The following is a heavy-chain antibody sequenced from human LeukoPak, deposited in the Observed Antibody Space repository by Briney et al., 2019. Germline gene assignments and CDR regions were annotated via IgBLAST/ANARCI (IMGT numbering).Heavy chain of an antibody. Sequence: ASVKVSCKASGYTFTSYYMHWVRQAPGQGLEWMGGIKPIFGTANYAQKFQGRVTITADESTSTAYMELRSLRSDDTAVYYCAGSLGYCTSNVCYLKYWGQGTLVTVSS. V-gene: IGHV1-69*13. CDR1: GYTFTSYY. D-gene: IGHD2-8*01. CDR3: AGSLGYCTSNVCYLKY. J-gene: IGHJ4*02. CDR2: IKPIFGTA.